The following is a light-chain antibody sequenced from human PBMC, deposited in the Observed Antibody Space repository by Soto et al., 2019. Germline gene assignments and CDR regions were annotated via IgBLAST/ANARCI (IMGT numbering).Light chain of an antibody. J-gene: IGLJ1*01. CDR2: EDT. CDR3: CSYAGSSTYV. Sequence: QSVLTQPASVSGSAGQSITISCTGTSSDVGNYNLVSWYLHHPGKAPKLLIYEDTKRPSGVSNRFPGSRSGNTASLTVSGLQAEDETDYYCCSYAGSSTYVFGTGTQLTVL. CDR1: SSDVGNYNL. V-gene: IGLV2-23*01.